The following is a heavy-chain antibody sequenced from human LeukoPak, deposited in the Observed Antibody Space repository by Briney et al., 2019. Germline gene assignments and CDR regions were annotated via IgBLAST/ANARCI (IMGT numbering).Heavy chain of an antibody. CDR1: GGSINSSSYY. V-gene: IGHV4-39*07. D-gene: IGHD4-17*01. J-gene: IGHJ4*02. Sequence: SETLSLTCTVSGGSINSSSYYWGWIRQPPGKGLEWIGTIYYSGSTYYNPSLKSRVTISVDTSKDQFSLKLSSVTAADTAVYYCARGDRGDPSRFEYWGQGTLVTVSS. CDR2: IYYSGST. CDR3: ARGDRGDPSRFEY.